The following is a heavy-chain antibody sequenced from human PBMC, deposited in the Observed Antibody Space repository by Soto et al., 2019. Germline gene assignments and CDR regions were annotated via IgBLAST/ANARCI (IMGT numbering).Heavy chain of an antibody. J-gene: IGHJ5*02. CDR2: MNPNSGNT. CDR1: GYTFTSYD. Sequence: QVQLVQSGAEVKKPGASVKVSCKASGYTFTSYDINWVRQATGQGLEWMGWMNPNSGNTGYAQKFQGRVTMTRNTSISTAYMELSSLRSEDTAVYYCARGRVLRFLEWLFRFDPWGQGTLVTVSS. V-gene: IGHV1-8*01. CDR3: ARGRVLRFLEWLFRFDP. D-gene: IGHD3-3*01.